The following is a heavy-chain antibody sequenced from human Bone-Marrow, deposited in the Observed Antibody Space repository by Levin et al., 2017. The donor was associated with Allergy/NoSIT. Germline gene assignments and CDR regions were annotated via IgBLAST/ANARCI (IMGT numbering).Heavy chain of an antibody. CDR1: GFTFSRHW. J-gene: IGHJ4*02. CDR2: ITSDGGDT. V-gene: IGHV3-74*01. D-gene: IGHD6-19*01. CDR3: VREIYSSVWFHFDF. Sequence: GGSLRLSCEASGFTFSRHWMHWVRQAPGKGLVWVSRITSDGGDTDYADSVKGRFTISRDNAKNTLFLQMDSLRAEDTAVYFCVREIYSSVWFHFDFWGQGILVTVSS.